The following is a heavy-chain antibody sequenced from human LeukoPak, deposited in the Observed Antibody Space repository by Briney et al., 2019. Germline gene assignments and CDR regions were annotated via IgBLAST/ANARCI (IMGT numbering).Heavy chain of an antibody. J-gene: IGHJ4*02. CDR3: AKTGSSSWYTFDY. V-gene: IGHV3-23*01. D-gene: IGHD6-13*01. CDR2: ISGSGGST. Sequence: GGSLRLSCAASGFAFSSQDMGWVRQAPGKGLEWVSAISGSGGSTYYADSVKGRFTISRDNFKNTLYLQVNSLRAEDTAVYYCAKTGSSSWYTFDYWGQGTLVTVSS. CDR1: GFAFSSQD.